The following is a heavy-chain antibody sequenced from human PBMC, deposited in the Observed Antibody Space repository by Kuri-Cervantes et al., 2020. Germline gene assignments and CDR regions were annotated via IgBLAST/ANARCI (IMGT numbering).Heavy chain of an antibody. D-gene: IGHD6-19*01. J-gene: IGHJ6*02. CDR2: ISAYNGNT. V-gene: IGHV1-18*04. Sequence: ASVKVSCKASGYSFTDYYIHWVRQAPGQGLEWMGWISAYNGNTNYAQKLQGRVTMTTDTSTSTAYMELRSLRSDDTAVYYCARVVAGLYYYYGMDVWGQGTTVTVSS. CDR1: GYSFTDYY. CDR3: ARVVAGLYYYYGMDV.